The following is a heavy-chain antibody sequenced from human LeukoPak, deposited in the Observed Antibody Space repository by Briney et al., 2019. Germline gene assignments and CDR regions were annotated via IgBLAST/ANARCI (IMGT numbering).Heavy chain of an antibody. CDR1: GFTFSSYG. CDR3: ARDYYDSSGYPLFDY. V-gene: IGHV3-33*01. D-gene: IGHD3-22*01. Sequence: TGRSLRLSCAASGFTFSSYGMHWVRQAPAKGLEWVAVIWYDGSNKYYADSVKGRFTISRDNSKNTLYLQMNSLRAEDTAVYYCARDYYDSSGYPLFDYWGQGTLVTVSS. CDR2: IWYDGSNK. J-gene: IGHJ4*02.